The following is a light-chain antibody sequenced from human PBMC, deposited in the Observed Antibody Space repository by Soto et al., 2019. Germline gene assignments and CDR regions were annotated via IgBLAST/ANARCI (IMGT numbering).Light chain of an antibody. V-gene: IGKV1-6*01. CDR2: AAS. Sequence: AIQMTQSPSSLSASVGDRVTITCRASQGIRNDLNWYQQKPGKAPKLLIYAASSLQSGVPSKLSGSGSGTDFTLTISSLQPEDFATYYCLQDYNYPRTFGQGTKVEIK. CDR1: QGIRND. CDR3: LQDYNYPRT. J-gene: IGKJ1*01.